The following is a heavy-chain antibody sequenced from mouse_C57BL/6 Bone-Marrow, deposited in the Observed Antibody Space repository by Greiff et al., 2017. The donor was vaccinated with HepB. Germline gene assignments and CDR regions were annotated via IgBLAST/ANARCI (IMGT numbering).Heavy chain of an antibody. Sequence: QVQLQQSGAELVRPGASVKLSCKASGYTFTDYYINWVKQRPGQGLEWIARIYPGSGNTYYNEKFKGKATLTAEKSSSTAYMQLSSLTSEDSAVYFCARFDGYYGAMDYWGQGTSVTVSS. D-gene: IGHD2-3*01. J-gene: IGHJ4*01. CDR1: GYTFTDYY. CDR3: ARFDGYYGAMDY. V-gene: IGHV1-76*01. CDR2: IYPGSGNT.